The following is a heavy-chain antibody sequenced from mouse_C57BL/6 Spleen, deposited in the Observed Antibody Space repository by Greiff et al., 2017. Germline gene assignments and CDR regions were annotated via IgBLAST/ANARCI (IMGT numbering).Heavy chain of an antibody. Sequence: VQLQQSGPELVKPGASVKISCKASGYAFSSSWMNWVKQRPGQGLEWIGRSYTGDGDTNYNGKFKGKATLTGDKSSSTAYMQLSSLTSEDSAVYFCASEGRDDFDYWGQGTTLTVSS. V-gene: IGHV1-82*01. J-gene: IGHJ2*01. CDR3: ASEGRDDFDY. CDR2: SYTGDGDT. CDR1: GYAFSSSW.